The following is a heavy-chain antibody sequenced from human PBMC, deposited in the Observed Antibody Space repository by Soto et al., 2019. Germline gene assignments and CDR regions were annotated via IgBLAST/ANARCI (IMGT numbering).Heavy chain of an antibody. J-gene: IGHJ6*02. CDR1: GGSFSTYY. D-gene: IGHD3-10*01. Sequence: PSETLSLTCAVYGGSFSTYYWSWIRQPPGKGLEWIGYLYDSGSTHYNPSLKSRVTISVDTSKNQFSLKLTSVTAADTAVYYCARENYYGSGTYFRLDVWGQGTRVTVSS. V-gene: IGHV4-59*01. CDR3: ARENYYGSGTYFRLDV. CDR2: LYDSGST.